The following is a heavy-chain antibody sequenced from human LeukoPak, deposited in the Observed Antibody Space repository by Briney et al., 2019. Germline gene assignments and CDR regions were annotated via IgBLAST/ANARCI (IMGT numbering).Heavy chain of an antibody. J-gene: IGHJ4*02. CDR2: ISSSSSYI. CDR3: ARGIAVAGTDY. CDR1: GFTFSSYS. V-gene: IGHV3-21*01. Sequence: GGSLRLSCAASGFTFSSYSMNWVRQAPGKGLEWVSSISSSSSYIYYADSVKGRFTISRDNAKNSLYLQMNSLRAEGTAVYYCARGIAVAGTDYWGQGTLVTVSS. D-gene: IGHD6-19*01.